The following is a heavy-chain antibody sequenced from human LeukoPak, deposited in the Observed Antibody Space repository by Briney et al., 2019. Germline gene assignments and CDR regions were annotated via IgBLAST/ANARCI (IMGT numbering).Heavy chain of an antibody. J-gene: IGHJ4*02. CDR3: AKFPLTSTGFFDY. Sequence: GGSLRLSCAASGFTFSSYSMNWVRQAPGKGLEWVANIKQDGSEKYYVDSVKGRFTISRDNAKNSLFLQMNSLRAEDTAVYYCAKFPLTSTGFFDYWGQGTLVTVSS. CDR1: GFTFSSYS. CDR2: IKQDGSEK. V-gene: IGHV3-7*01. D-gene: IGHD4-17*01.